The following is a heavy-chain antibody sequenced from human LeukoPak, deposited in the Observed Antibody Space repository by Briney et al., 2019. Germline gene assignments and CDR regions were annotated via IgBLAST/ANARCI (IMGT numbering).Heavy chain of an antibody. D-gene: IGHD2-21*02. J-gene: IGHJ6*02. CDR3: ARSYGAFEGDTYYYYGMDV. V-gene: IGHV7-4-1*02. Sequence: ASVKVSCKASGYTFTNYTLNWVRQAPGQGLEWMGWINTNTGNPKSAQGFTERFVFSLDASVSTAYLQINSLKAEDTAVYYCARSYGAFEGDTYYYYGMDVWGQGTTVTVSS. CDR1: GYTFTNYT. CDR2: INTNTGNP.